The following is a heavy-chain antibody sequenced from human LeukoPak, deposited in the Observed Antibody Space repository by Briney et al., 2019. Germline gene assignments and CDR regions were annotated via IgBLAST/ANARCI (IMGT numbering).Heavy chain of an antibody. CDR2: ISGSGGST. CDR1: GFTFSSYG. V-gene: IGHV3-23*01. CDR3: AKGSSSWCYFDY. J-gene: IGHJ4*02. Sequence: PGGSLRLSCAASGFTFSSYGMSWVRQAPGKGLEWVSAISGSGGSTYYADSVKGRFTISRDNSKNTLYLQMNSLRAEDTAVYYCAKGSSSWCYFDYWGQGTLVTVSS. D-gene: IGHD6-13*01.